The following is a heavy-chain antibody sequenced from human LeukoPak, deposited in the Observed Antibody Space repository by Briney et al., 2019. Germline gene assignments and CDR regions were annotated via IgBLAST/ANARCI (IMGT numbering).Heavy chain of an antibody. J-gene: IGHJ2*01. CDR1: GYTFTGYY. Sequence: ASVKVSCKASGYTFTGYYMHWVRQAPGQGLEWMGWINPNSGGTNYAKKFQGRVTMTRDTSISTAYMELSRLRSDDTAVYYWGRDPKIAVAGGERYFDLWGRGTLVTVSS. V-gene: IGHV1-2*02. CDR2: INPNSGGT. D-gene: IGHD6-19*01. CDR3: GRDPKIAVAGGERYFDL.